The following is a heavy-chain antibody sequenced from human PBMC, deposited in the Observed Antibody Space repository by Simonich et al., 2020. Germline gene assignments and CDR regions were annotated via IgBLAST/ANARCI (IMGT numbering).Heavy chain of an antibody. CDR2: INHSEST. CDR3: ARGKGWKNAFDI. J-gene: IGHJ3*02. CDR1: GGSFSGYY. Sequence: QVQLQQWGAGLLKPSETLSLTCAVYGGSFSGYYWSWIRQPPGKGMEWIGEINHSESTNYNPSLKSRVTISVDTSKNQFSLKLSSVPAADTAVYYCARGKGWKNAFDIWGQGTMVTVSS. V-gene: IGHV4-34*01. D-gene: IGHD1-1*01.